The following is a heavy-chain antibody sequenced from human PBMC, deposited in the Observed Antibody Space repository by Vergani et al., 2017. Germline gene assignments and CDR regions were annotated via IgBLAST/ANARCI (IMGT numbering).Heavy chain of an antibody. CDR2: IYYSGST. CDR3: AREGAYGMDV. V-gene: IGHV4-59*12. CDR1: GGSISSYY. D-gene: IGHD3-16*01. J-gene: IGHJ6*02. Sequence: QVQLQESGPGLVKPSETLSLTCTVSGGSISSYYWSWIRQPPGKGLEWIGYIYYSGSTNYNPTLKSRVTISVDTSKNQFSLKLSAVTAADTAVYYCAREGAYGMDVWGQGTTVTVSS.